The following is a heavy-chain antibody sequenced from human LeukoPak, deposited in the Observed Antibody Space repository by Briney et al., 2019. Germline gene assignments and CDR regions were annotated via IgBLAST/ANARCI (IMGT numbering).Heavy chain of an antibody. CDR1: GFTFTGFF. D-gene: IGHD4-23*01. Sequence: PGGSLRLSCAAPGFTFTGFFMNWVRQAPGEGLGWVSWISPTSSYMYYADSVKGRFTISRDNAKNSLYLQMNSLRAEDTALYYCVRDADGGNSWFDTWGQGTLVTVSS. J-gene: IGHJ5*02. CDR2: ISPTSSYM. V-gene: IGHV3-21*04. CDR3: VRDADGGNSWFDT.